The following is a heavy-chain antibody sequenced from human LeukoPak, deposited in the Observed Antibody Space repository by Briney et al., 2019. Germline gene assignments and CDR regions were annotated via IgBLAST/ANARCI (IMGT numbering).Heavy chain of an antibody. J-gene: IGHJ4*02. CDR3: GKDIATMRWLRPDPSIDY. V-gene: IGHV3-30*02. CDR1: GFTFSNYG. CDR2: IRYDGINK. D-gene: IGHD5-12*01. Sequence: GGSLRLSREASGFTFSNYGMHWVRQAPGKGLEWVSFIRYDGINKYYPDSVKGRFTISRDNSKNTLYLQMNSLRAEDTAVYYCGKDIATMRWLRPDPSIDYWGQGTLVTVSS.